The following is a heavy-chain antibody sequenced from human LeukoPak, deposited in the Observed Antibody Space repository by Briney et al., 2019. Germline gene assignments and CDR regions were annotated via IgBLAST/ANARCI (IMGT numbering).Heavy chain of an antibody. CDR1: GFTFSSYW. CDR2: IKQDGSEK. V-gene: IGHV3-7*01. Sequence: PGGSLRLSCSASGFTFSSYWMSWVRQAPGKGLEWVANIKQDGSEKYYVDSVKGRFTISRDNAKNSLYLQMNSLRAEDTAVYYCARDRTYRRIAAAASYFDYWGQGTLVIVSS. J-gene: IGHJ4*02. D-gene: IGHD6-13*01. CDR3: ARDRTYRRIAAAASYFDY.